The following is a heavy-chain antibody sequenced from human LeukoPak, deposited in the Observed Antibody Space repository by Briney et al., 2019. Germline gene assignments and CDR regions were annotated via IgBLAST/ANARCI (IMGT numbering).Heavy chain of an antibody. CDR1: GYTFPGYY. J-gene: IGHJ6*04. V-gene: IGHV1-2*02. D-gene: IGHD3-22*01. CDR2: ITPNSGGT. CDR3: ARGRGHYDSSDYYYEGDAFDI. Sequence: ASVKVSCKASGYTFPGYYMHWVRQAPGQGLEWMGWITPNSGGTNYAQQFQGRVTMTRDTSISTAYMELSRLKSDDTAVYYCARGRGHYDSSDYYYEGDAFDIWGKGTTVTVSS.